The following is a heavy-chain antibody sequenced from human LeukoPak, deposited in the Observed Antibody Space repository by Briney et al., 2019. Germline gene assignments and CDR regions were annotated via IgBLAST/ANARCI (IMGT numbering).Heavy chain of an antibody. Sequence: ASVKVSCKASRGTFSNYAISWVRQAPGQGLEWMGGIIPLFGTPDYAQKFQDRLTITADKSTSTAYMELSSLRSEDTAVYYCASATLRCSGGSCYEMDVWGKGTMVTVSS. V-gene: IGHV1-69*06. D-gene: IGHD2-15*01. J-gene: IGHJ6*04. CDR2: IIPLFGTP. CDR3: ASATLRCSGGSCYEMDV. CDR1: RGTFSNYA.